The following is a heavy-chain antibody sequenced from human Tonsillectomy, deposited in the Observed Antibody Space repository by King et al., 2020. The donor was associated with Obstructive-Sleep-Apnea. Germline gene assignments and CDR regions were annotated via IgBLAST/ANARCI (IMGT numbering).Heavy chain of an antibody. J-gene: IGHJ4*02. CDR2: MNTNSGNT. V-gene: IGHV1-8*01. CDR1: GYTFSSAE. Sequence: VQLVQSGAEVQKPGASVKVSCKASGYTFSSAEIHWVRQAPGQGPEWLGWMNTNSGNTAYVQKFQGRVTMTRNTSINTAYMELSRLRSTDTAVYFGARGSSRSFDIWGQGTLVTVS. CDR3: ARGSSRSFDI. D-gene: IGHD6-13*01.